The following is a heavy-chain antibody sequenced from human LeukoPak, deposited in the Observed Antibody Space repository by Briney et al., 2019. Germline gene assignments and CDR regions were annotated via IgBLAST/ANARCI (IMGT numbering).Heavy chain of an antibody. J-gene: IGHJ4*02. CDR2: IQNDGDNE. V-gene: IGHV3-30*02. CDR3: AKREAVAGMSDFDS. CDR1: GFPLNDNG. D-gene: IGHD6-19*01. Sequence: GGSLRLSCAASGFPLNDNGMHWVRQAPGKGLEWVAFIQNDGDNEQYIESVKGRFTISRDNAKNTLYLQMDSLRTEDTAVYYCAKREAVAGMSDFDSWGQGTLVAVSS.